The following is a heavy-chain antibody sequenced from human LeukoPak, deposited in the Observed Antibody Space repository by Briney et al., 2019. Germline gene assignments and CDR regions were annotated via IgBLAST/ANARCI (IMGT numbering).Heavy chain of an antibody. V-gene: IGHV3-30*02. D-gene: IGHD3-10*01. CDR2: IRDERSNK. CDR3: ANQVSRISMVRGVSFDY. J-gene: IGHJ4*02. CDR1: GFTSSSYG. Sequence: GGSLRLSCAASGFTSSSYGMHWVRHAPGRGREGGAFIRDERSNKYYADAVKSRFSIYRENSKNTLYMHLNCLRTEETAVYYCANQVSRISMVRGVSFDYWGQGTLVTVSS.